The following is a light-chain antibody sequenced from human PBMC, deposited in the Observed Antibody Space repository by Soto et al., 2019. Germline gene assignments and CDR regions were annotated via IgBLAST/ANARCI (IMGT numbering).Light chain of an antibody. CDR1: STDVGGYNY. CDR2: DVS. J-gene: IGLJ1*01. V-gene: IGLV2-11*01. Sequence: QSALTQPRSVSGSPGQSVTISCTGTSTDVGGYNYVSWYQQHPGKVPKLILYDVSERPSGVPDRFSASKSGNTASLTISGLQAEDEADYYCCSYAGRDTLYVFGSGTKVT. CDR3: CSYAGRDTLYV.